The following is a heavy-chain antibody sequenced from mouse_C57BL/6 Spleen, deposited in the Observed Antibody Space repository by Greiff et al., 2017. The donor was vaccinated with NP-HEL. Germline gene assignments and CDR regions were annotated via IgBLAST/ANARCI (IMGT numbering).Heavy chain of an antibody. CDR1: GYTFTSYW. CDR2: IDPSDSYT. V-gene: IGHV1-69*01. CDR3: ARQGRDYYAMDY. Sequence: QVQLKQPGAELVMPGASVKLSCKASGYTFTSYWMHWVKQRPGQGLEWIGEIDPSDSYTNYNQKFKGKSTLTVDKSSSTAYMQLSSLTSEDSAVYYCARQGRDYYAMDYWGQGTSVTVSS. J-gene: IGHJ4*01.